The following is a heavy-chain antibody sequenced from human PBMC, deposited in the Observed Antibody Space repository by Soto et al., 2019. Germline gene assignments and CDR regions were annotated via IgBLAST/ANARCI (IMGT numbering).Heavy chain of an antibody. J-gene: IGHJ4*02. CDR3: ASHYDGSGSYARYPHY. Sequence: QLQLQESGPGLVKPSETLSLTCTVSGGSISSSSYYWGWIRQPPGKGLEWIGRIYYSGSTYYNPSLKSRSTISLDTSKNQFALKLGSVTAADTAVDYCASHYDGSGSYARYPHYWGQGTLVTVSS. D-gene: IGHD3-10*01. V-gene: IGHV4-39*01. CDR1: GGSISSSSYY. CDR2: IYYSGST.